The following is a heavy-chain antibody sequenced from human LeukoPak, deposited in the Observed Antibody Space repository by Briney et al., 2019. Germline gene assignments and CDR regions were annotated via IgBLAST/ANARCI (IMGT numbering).Heavy chain of an antibody. CDR2: ISSSSSYI. Sequence: GGSLRLSCAASGFTFSSYSMNWVRQAPGKGLEWVSSISSSSSYIYYADSVKGRFNISRDNAKNSLYLQMNSLRAEDTAVYYCARDHHYYDSSGYPSDWGQGTLVTVSS. CDR1: GFTFSSYS. J-gene: IGHJ4*02. D-gene: IGHD3-22*01. CDR3: ARDHHYYDSSGYPSD. V-gene: IGHV3-21*01.